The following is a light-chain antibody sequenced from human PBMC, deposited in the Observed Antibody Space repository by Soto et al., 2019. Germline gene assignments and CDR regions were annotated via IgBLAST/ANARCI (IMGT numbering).Light chain of an antibody. J-gene: IGLJ1*01. Sequence: QSALTQPPSASGSPGQSVAISCAGTSSDVGAYNSVSWYQQHPGKAPKLIIYQVNKRPSGVPDRFSGSKSGNTASLTVSGLQAEDEAEYYCSSFAGGNTVDVFGTGTKVTVL. CDR2: QVN. CDR3: SSFAGGNTVDV. V-gene: IGLV2-8*01. CDR1: SSDVGAYNS.